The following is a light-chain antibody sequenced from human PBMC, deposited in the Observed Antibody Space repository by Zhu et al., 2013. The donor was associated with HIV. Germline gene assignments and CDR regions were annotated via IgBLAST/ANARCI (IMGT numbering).Light chain of an antibody. J-gene: IGKJ2*01. CDR3: LQDYNFPYT. CDR1: QSLSSN. Sequence: EIVMTQSPATLSVSPGERATLSCRASQSLSSNLAWYQQKPGQAPRLLMYGASTRATGIPARFSGSGSGTEFSLTISSLQSEDFATYYCLQDYNFPYTFGQGTKLEIK. V-gene: IGKV3-15*01. CDR2: GAS.